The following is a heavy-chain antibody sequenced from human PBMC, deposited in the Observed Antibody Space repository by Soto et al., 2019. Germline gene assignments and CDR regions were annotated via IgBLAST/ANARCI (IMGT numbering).Heavy chain of an antibody. Sequence: PSETLSLTCTVSGGSIRSYCWTWIRQPPGEGLEWIGCICNSGTTNYNPSLKSRVTISVDTSKNQFSLKLSSVTAADTAVYYCARHLNWFYSSDSWRQGLMVTVPQ. V-gene: IGHV4-59*08. CDR1: GGSIRSYC. J-gene: IGHJ4*02. CDR2: ICNSGTT. CDR3: ARHLNWFYSSDS. D-gene: IGHD2-8*02.